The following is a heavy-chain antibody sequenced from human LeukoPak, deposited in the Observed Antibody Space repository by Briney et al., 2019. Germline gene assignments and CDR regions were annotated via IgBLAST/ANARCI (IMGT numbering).Heavy chain of an antibody. CDR1: GGSISSYY. CDR2: INHSGST. J-gene: IGHJ4*02. D-gene: IGHD5-24*01. CDR3: ARVEIHALGY. V-gene: IGHV4-34*01. Sequence: SETLSLTCTVSGGSISSYYWSWIRQPPGKGLEWIGEINHSGSTNYNPSLKSRVTISVDTSKNQFSLKLSSVTAADTAVYYCARVEIHALGYWGQGTLVTVSS.